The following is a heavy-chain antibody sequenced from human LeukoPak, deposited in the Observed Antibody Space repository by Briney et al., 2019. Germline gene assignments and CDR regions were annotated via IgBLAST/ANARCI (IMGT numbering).Heavy chain of an antibody. Sequence: GGSLRLSCAASEFIFSGYWMNWVRQAPGKGLEWVANIKQDGSEKQYVDSVRGRFTISRDNSRNTLYLQMSSLRAEDTAVYYCAKDRPGSFDYWSQGTLVTVSS. CDR1: EFIFSGYW. V-gene: IGHV3-7*03. J-gene: IGHJ4*02. D-gene: IGHD1-26*01. CDR3: AKDRPGSFDY. CDR2: IKQDGSEK.